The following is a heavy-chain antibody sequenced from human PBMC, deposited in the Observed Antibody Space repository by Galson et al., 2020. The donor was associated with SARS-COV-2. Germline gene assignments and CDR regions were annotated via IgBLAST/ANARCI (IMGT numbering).Heavy chain of an antibody. D-gene: IGHD3-16*02. V-gene: IGHV1-18*01. CDR3: ARDRQYDYVWWSYRAPAVRNWFDP. CDR2: ISVYNGNT. Sequence: ASVQVSCKASGYTFTTYGITWVRQAPGQGLEWMGWISVYNGNTNYAQNIQGRVTMTTDTSTTTAHMELRNLRSDDTAMYYCARDRQYDYVWWSYRAPAVRNWFDPWGQGTLVTVSS. J-gene: IGHJ5*02. CDR1: GYTFTTYG.